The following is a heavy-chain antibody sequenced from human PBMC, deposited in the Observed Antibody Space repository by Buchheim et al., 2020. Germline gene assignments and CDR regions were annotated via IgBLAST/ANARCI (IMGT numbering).Heavy chain of an antibody. CDR2: ISGSGGST. J-gene: IGHJ4*02. D-gene: IGHD3-22*01. V-gene: IGHV3-23*04. CDR3: AKPGAFFYDSSGRYCFDY. CDR1: GFTFRTYA. Sequence: EVQLVESGGGLVQSGGSLRLSCAASGFTFRTYAMSWVRQAPGKGLEWVSAISGSGGSTYYADSVKGRFTISRDNSKNTLYLQMNSLRAEDTAVYYCAKPGAFFYDSSGRYCFDYWGQGTL.